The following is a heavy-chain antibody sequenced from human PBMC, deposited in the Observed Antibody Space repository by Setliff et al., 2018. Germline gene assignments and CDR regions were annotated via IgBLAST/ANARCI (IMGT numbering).Heavy chain of an antibody. CDR2: VSSRGNT. CDR3: ARDPGYPSGVAGGFDT. D-gene: IGHD2-2*03. CDR1: GDFIGSGSYY. J-gene: IGHJ3*02. V-gene: IGHV4-61*09. Sequence: SETLSLTCSLSGDFIGSGSYYWSWIRQTAGNGLEWIGHVSSRGNTNYNPSLKSRVTISIDTSSKHFSLILTSVTAADTAVYYCARDPGYPSGVAGGFDTWGQGTTVTVSS.